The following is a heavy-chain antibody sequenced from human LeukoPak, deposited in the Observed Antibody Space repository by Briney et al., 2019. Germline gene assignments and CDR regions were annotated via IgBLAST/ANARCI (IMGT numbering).Heavy chain of an antibody. CDR2: INHSGST. V-gene: IGHV4-34*01. J-gene: IGHJ5*02. CDR1: GGSFSGYY. Sequence: PSATLSLTSAVYGGSFSGYYWSWIRQPPGKGLEWIGEINHSGSTNYNPPLKSRVTISVDTSKNQFSLTLSSVPAGVTAVYYCARGGSRIWFDPWGQGTLVTVSS. CDR3: ARGGSRIWFDP.